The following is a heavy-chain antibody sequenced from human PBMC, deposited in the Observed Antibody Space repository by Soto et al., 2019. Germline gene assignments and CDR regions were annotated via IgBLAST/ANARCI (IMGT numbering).Heavy chain of an antibody. D-gene: IGHD2-8*01. CDR3: AKTRGAMIYAISVYGMDV. J-gene: IGHJ6*02. Sequence: VQLLESEGGFIHPGGSLRLSCAASGFSFSSFAMNWVRQAPGKGLEWVSIISGSADSTFYADSVKGRFTISRDNSKSTLYLQINSLRAEDTAVYYCAKTRGAMIYAISVYGMDVWGQGTTVTVSS. CDR1: GFSFSSFA. V-gene: IGHV3-23*01. CDR2: ISGSADST.